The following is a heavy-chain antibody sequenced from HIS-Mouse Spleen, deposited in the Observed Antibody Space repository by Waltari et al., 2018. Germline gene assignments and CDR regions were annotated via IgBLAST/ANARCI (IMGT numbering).Heavy chain of an antibody. Sequence: QVQLQESGPGLVKLSATLSLPCTVSGGSTSSYYGRCILPPAGKGLDWIGRIYTSGSTNYNPSLKSRVTMSVDTSKNQFSLKLSSVTAADTAVYYCAREIPYSSSWYDWYFDLWGRGTLVTVSS. J-gene: IGHJ2*01. V-gene: IGHV4-4*07. CDR1: GGSTSSYY. CDR2: IYTSGST. CDR3: AREIPYSSSWYDWYFDL. D-gene: IGHD6-13*01.